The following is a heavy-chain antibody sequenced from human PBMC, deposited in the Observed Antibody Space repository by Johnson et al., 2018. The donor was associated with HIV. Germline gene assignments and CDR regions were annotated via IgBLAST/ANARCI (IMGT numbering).Heavy chain of an antibody. V-gene: IGHV3-33*06. CDR1: GFTFSSYG. CDR3: AKGLAVAGTVDAFDI. J-gene: IGHJ3*02. D-gene: IGHD6-19*01. CDR2: IWYDGSNK. Sequence: VQLVESGGGVVQPGRSLRLSCAASGFTFSSYGMHWVRQAPGKGLEWVAVIWYDGSNKYYADSVKGRFTISRDNSKNTLYLQMNSLRAEDTAVDYCAKGLAVAGTVDAFDIWGQGTMVTVSS.